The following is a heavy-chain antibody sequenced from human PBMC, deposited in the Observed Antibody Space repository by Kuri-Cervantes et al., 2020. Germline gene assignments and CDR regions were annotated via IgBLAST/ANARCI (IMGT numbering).Heavy chain of an antibody. CDR1: GFTFSSYG. Sequence: GESLKISCAASGFTFSSYGMHWVRQAPGKGLEWVSAISGSGGSTYYADSVKGRFTISRDNSKNTLYLQMNSLRAEDTALYYCAKGRKYSSSWYVMDYWGQGTLVTVSS. V-gene: IGHV3-23*01. J-gene: IGHJ4*02. CDR2: ISGSGGST. CDR3: AKGRKYSSSWYVMDY. D-gene: IGHD6-13*01.